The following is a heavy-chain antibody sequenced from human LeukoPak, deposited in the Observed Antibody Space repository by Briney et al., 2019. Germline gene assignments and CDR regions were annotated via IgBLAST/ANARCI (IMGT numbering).Heavy chain of an antibody. CDR1: GASISYYY. Sequence: PSETLSLTCTVSGASISYYYWSWIRQPPGKGLEWIGYIYYSGSTNYHPSLKSRVTISIDTSKKQFSLKLASVTAADTAVYYCARHATGWGTLLLLDHWGQGTLVTVSS. D-gene: IGHD7-27*01. CDR2: IYYSGST. CDR3: ARHATGWGTLLLLDH. V-gene: IGHV4-59*08. J-gene: IGHJ4*02.